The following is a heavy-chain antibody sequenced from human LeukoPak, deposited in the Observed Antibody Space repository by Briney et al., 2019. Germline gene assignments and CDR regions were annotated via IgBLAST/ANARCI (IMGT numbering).Heavy chain of an antibody. V-gene: IGHV4-34*01. CDR2: INHSGST. CDR3: ARGGRGGIFWGGYYYGMDV. J-gene: IGHJ6*04. D-gene: IGHD3-9*01. CDR1: GGSFSGYY. Sequence: SETLSLTCAVYGGSFSGYYWSWIRQPPGKGLEWIGEINHSGSTNYNPSLKSRVTISVDTSKNQFSLKLSSVTAADTAVYYCARGGRGGIFWGGYYYGMDVWGKVTTVTVSS.